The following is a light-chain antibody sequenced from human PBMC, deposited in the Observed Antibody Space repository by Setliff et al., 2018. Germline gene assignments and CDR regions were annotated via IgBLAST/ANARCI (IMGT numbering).Light chain of an antibody. J-gene: IGLJ1*01. CDR2: GVS. Sequence: QSVLTQPASVSGSPGQTITISCTGTSSDVGNYIYVSWYQQHPGRAPQLIIYGVSKRPSGVSDRFSGSKSGNTASLTISGLQVEDEADYYCSSYTSNTFVFAAGTKVTVL. V-gene: IGLV2-14*03. CDR1: SSDVGNYIY. CDR3: SSYTSNTFV.